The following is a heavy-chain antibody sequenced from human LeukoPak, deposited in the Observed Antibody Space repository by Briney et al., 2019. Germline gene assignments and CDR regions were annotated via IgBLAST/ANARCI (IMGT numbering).Heavy chain of an antibody. V-gene: IGHV1-18*01. J-gene: IGHJ6*02. D-gene: IGHD2-8*02. Sequence: ASVTVSCKASGYTFASFGISWVRQAPGQGLEWMGWISAYNGNTNFAQNLQGRVTLTTDTSTSTAYMELRSLRSDDTAVYYCARDIVMVVGSFYYGMDVWGQGTTVTVSS. CDR2: ISAYNGNT. CDR3: ARDIVMVVGSFYYGMDV. CDR1: GYTFASFG.